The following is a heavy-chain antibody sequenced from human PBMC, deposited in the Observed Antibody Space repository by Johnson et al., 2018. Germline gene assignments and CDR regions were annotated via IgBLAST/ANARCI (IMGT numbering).Heavy chain of an antibody. J-gene: IGHJ5*02. V-gene: IGHV3-30*18. D-gene: IGHD4-17*01. CDR2: ISYDGSNK. Sequence: QVQLVESGGGVVQPGRSLRLSCAASGFTFSSYGMHWVRQATGKGLEWVAVISYDGSNKYYADSVKGRFTISRDNSKNTLYLQMNSLRAEDTAVYYCAKGGDYFDPWGQGTLVTVSS. CDR3: AKGGDYFDP. CDR1: GFTFSSYG.